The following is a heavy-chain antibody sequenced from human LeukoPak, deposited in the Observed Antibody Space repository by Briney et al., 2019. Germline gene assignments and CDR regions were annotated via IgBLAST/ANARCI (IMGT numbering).Heavy chain of an antibody. CDR1: VYSFTSYW. CDR3: ARHARGSGSYSYYYCYRYV. CDR2: IYPGDSDT. V-gene: IGHV5-51*01. D-gene: IGHD3-10*01. Sequence: GESLKISCKGSVYSFTSYWIGCVREMPGKRLEWMGIIYPGDSDTRYSPSFQGQVTISADKSISTAYLQWSSLKASDTAMYYCARHARGSGSYSYYYCYRYVWGKETTVSVS. J-gene: IGHJ6*03.